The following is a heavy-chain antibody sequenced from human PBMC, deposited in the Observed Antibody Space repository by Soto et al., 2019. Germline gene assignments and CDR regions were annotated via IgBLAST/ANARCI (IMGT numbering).Heavy chain of an antibody. J-gene: IGHJ4*02. CDR2: ISGSGGST. V-gene: IGHV3-23*01. CDR1: GFTFSSYA. CDR3: AKDFATYYYDSSGYYHKPTPDY. Sequence: PGGSLRLSCAASGFTFSSYAMSWVRQAPGKGLEWVSAISGSGGSTYYADSVKGRFTISRDNSKNTLYLQMNSLRAEDTAVYYCAKDFATYYYDSSGYYHKPTPDYWGQGTLVTVSS. D-gene: IGHD3-22*01.